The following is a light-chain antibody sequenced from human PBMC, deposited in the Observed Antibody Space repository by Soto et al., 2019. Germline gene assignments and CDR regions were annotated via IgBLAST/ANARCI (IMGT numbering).Light chain of an antibody. Sequence: QSVLTQSPSTSASLGGSVNLTCSLSSGLNTYTNAWHQQQPEKGPRFLMKINSDGSHIKGDGIPDRFSGSSSGTERYLTISGLQSEDEADYYCQTWGSGARIFGGGTKLTVL. J-gene: IGLJ2*01. V-gene: IGLV4-69*01. CDR3: QTWGSGARI. CDR2: INSDGSH. CDR1: SGLNTYT.